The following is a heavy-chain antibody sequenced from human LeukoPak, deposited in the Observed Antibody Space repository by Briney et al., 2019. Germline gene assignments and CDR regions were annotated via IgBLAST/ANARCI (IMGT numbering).Heavy chain of an antibody. CDR1: GGSIRGSTYY. CDR2: INYSGST. J-gene: IGHJ6*02. Sequence: SETLSLTCTVSGGSIRGSTYYWGWIRQPPGKGLEWIGTINYSGSTYYNPSVKSRVTMSVDTSKNQFSLRLSSVTAADTAVYYCASGGVVLADADRYYYYGMDIWGQGTTVTVSS. D-gene: IGHD2-15*01. V-gene: IGHV4-39*07. CDR3: ASGGVVLADADRYYYYGMDI.